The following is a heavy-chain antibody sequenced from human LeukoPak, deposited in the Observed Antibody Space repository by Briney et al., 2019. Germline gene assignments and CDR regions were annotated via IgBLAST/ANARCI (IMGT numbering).Heavy chain of an antibody. D-gene: IGHD4-17*01. Sequence: QPGGSLRLSCAASGLTFSNYAMSWVRQAPGKGLEWVSAISKSGSRTYYADSVKGRFTISRDNSKNTLYLQMNSLRAEDTAIYYCAKPGTTETYWYFDLWGRGTLVTGSS. CDR2: ISKSGSRT. CDR1: GLTFSNYA. V-gene: IGHV3-23*05. J-gene: IGHJ2*01. CDR3: AKPGTTETYWYFDL.